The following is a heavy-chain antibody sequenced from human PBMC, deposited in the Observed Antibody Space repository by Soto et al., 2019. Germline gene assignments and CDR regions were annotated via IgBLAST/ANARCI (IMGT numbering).Heavy chain of an antibody. Sequence: TGGSLRLSCAASGFTFSSYAMSWVRQAPGRGLEWVSAISGSGGSTYYADSVKGRFAISRDNSKNTLYLQMNSLRAEDTAVYYCAKDPGHPFDYWGQGTLVTVSS. V-gene: IGHV3-23*01. CDR3: AKDPGHPFDY. D-gene: IGHD3-10*01. J-gene: IGHJ4*02. CDR2: ISGSGGST. CDR1: GFTFSSYA.